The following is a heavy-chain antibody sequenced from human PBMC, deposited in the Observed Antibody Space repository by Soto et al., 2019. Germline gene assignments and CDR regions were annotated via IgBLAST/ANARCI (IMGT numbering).Heavy chain of an antibody. CDR1: GGTFSSYT. Sequence: QVQLVQSGAEVKKPGSSVKVSCKASGGTFSSYTISWVRQAPGQGLEWMGRIIPILGIANYAQKFQGRVTITADKSTSPAYMELSSLRAEDTAVYYCARGRYYVSGSYYTGYYDYMDVWGKGTTVTVSS. CDR2: IIPILGIA. CDR3: ARGRYYVSGSYYTGYYDYMDV. J-gene: IGHJ6*03. V-gene: IGHV1-69*02. D-gene: IGHD3-10*01.